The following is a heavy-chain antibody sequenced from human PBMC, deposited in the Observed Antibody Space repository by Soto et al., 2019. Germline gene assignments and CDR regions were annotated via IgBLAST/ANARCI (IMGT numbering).Heavy chain of an antibody. J-gene: IGHJ4*02. Sequence: QVQLQESGPGLVKPSETLSLTCTVSGGSISTYYWSWIRQPPGKGLEWIGYIYYSGSTNYNPSLKTPVTISVDTSKYRFSLQLNSVTAADTAVYYCARATSYYDRSRYLYYFDYWGQGTLVTVSS. CDR1: GGSISTYY. D-gene: IGHD3-22*01. CDR2: IYYSGST. V-gene: IGHV4-59*01. CDR3: ARATSYYDRSRYLYYFDY.